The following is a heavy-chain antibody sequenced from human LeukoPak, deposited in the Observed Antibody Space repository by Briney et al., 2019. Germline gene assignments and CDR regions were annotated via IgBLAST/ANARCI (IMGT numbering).Heavy chain of an antibody. CDR1: GGSISSSSYY. Sequence: PSETLSLTCTVSGGSISSSSYYWGWIRQPPGKGLEWIGSIYYSGSTYYNPSLKSRVTMSVDTSKNQFSLKLSSVTAADTAVYYCARDYYDSSGYYYYYMDVWGKGTTVTISS. D-gene: IGHD3-22*01. CDR3: ARDYYDSSGYYYYYMDV. J-gene: IGHJ6*03. CDR2: IYYSGST. V-gene: IGHV4-39*07.